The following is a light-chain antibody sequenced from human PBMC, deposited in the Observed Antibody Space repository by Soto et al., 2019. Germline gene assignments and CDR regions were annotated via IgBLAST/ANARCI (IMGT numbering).Light chain of an antibody. CDR1: QDISNY. Sequence: DIQMTQSPSSLSASVGDRVTITCQASQDISNYLNWYQQKPGKAPKLLIYDASNLETGVPSRFSGSGSGTDFTFTISSLQPEDIATYYCQQYDNLGLTFGGATKVEIK. V-gene: IGKV1-33*01. CDR2: DAS. J-gene: IGKJ4*01. CDR3: QQYDNLGLT.